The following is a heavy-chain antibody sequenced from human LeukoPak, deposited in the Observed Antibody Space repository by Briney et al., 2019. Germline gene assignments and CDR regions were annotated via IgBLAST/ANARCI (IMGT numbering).Heavy chain of an antibody. CDR1: GFTFSSYS. CDR3: ARESTRHRSGGSWGY. V-gene: IGHV3-48*01. Sequence: GGSLRLSCAASGFTFSSYSMNWVRQAPGKGLEWVSYISSSSSTIYYSDSVKGRFTISRDNAKNSLYLQMNSLRAEDTAVYYCARESTRHRSGGSWGYWGQGTLVTVSS. CDR2: ISSSSSTI. J-gene: IGHJ4*02. D-gene: IGHD2-15*01.